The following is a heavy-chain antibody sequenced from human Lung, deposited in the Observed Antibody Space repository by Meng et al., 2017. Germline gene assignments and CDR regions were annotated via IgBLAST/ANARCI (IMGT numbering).Heavy chain of an antibody. J-gene: IGHJ4*02. CDR1: GGSFSDYY. D-gene: IGHD4-11*01. Sequence: WGQGRLSRSEPPSLTCVVSGGSFSDYYWSWIRQPPGKGLEWIGEINHSGSTNYNPSLESRATISVDTSQNNLSLKLSSVTAADSAVYYCARGPTTMAHDFDYWGQGTLVTVSS. CDR2: INHSGST. CDR3: ARGPTTMAHDFDY. V-gene: IGHV4-34*01.